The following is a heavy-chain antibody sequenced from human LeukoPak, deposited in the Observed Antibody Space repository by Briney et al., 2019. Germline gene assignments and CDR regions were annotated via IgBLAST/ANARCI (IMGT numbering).Heavy chain of an antibody. CDR2: INHSGST. CDR3: ARGLAAAEAYYYYYMDV. V-gene: IGHV4-34*01. Sequence: SETLSLTCAVYGGSFSGYYWSWIRQPPGKGLEWIGEINHSGSTNYNPSLKSRVTISVDTSKNQFSLKLSSVTAADTAVYYCARGLAAAEAYYYYYMDVWGKGTTVTVPS. J-gene: IGHJ6*03. D-gene: IGHD6-13*01. CDR1: GGSFSGYY.